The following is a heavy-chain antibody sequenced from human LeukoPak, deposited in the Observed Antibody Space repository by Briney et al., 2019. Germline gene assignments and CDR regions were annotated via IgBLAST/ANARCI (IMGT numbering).Heavy chain of an antibody. CDR1: GYTFTSYY. CDR3: ARESLQGRHGENYYGMDV. Sequence: GASVKVACKASGYTFTSYYMHWVRQAPGQGLEWMGIINPSGGSTSYAQKFQGRVTMTRDTSTSTVYMELSSLRSEDTAVYYCARESLQGRHGENYYGMDVWGQGTTVTVSS. J-gene: IGHJ6*02. D-gene: IGHD7-27*01. CDR2: INPSGGST. V-gene: IGHV1-46*01.